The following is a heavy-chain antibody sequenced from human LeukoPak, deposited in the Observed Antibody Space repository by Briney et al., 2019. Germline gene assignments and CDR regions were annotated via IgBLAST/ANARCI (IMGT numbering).Heavy chain of an antibody. V-gene: IGHV4-61*02. D-gene: IGHD1-26*01. CDR2: IYTSGST. CDR3: ARGGHPYYFDY. J-gene: IGHJ4*02. Sequence: SETLSLTCTVSGGSISSGSYYWSWIRQPAGKGLEWIGRIYTSGSTNYNPSLKSRVTISVDTSKNQFSLKLSSVTAADTAVYYCARGGHPYYFDYWGQGTLVTVSS. CDR1: GGSISSGSYY.